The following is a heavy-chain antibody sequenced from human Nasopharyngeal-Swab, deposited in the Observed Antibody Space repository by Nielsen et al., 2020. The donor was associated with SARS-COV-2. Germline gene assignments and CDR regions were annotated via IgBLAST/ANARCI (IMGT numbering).Heavy chain of an antibody. CDR2: IKQDGSEK. D-gene: IGHD3-10*01. J-gene: IGHJ4*02. Sequence: GESLKIFCAASGFTFSSYWMSWVRQAPGKGLEWVANIKQDGSEKYYVDSVKGRFTISRDNAKNSLYLQMNSLRAEDTAVYYCARPGSYYYGSGSSVGPYFDYWGQGTLVTVSS. CDR3: ARPGSYYYGSGSSVGPYFDY. V-gene: IGHV3-7*05. CDR1: GFTFSSYW.